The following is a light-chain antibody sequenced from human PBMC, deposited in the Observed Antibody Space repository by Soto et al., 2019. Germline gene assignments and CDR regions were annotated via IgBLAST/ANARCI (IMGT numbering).Light chain of an antibody. Sequence: QSALTQPASVSGSPGQSITISCTGTSSDVGGYNYVSWYQQHPGKAPKLMIYDVSNRPSGVSNRFSGSKSGNTASLTISGLQADDVADYSCSSYTSSSTWVFGTGIKVTVL. CDR3: SSYTSSSTWV. CDR2: DVS. CDR1: SSDVGGYNY. J-gene: IGLJ1*01. V-gene: IGLV2-14*01.